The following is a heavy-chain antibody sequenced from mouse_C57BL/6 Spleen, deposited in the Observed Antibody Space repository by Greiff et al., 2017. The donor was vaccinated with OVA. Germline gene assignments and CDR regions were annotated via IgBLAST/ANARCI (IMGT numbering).Heavy chain of an antibody. Sequence: QVQLQQPGAELVKPGASVKLSCKASGYTFTSYWMHWVKQRPGQGLEWIGMIHPNSGSTNYNAKFKSKATLTVDKSSSTAYMQLSSLTSEDSAVYYCARSYYGSSYHWYFDVWGTGTTVTVSS. CDR3: ARSYYGSSYHWYFDV. CDR1: GYTFTSYW. D-gene: IGHD1-1*01. V-gene: IGHV1-64*01. J-gene: IGHJ1*03. CDR2: IHPNSGST.